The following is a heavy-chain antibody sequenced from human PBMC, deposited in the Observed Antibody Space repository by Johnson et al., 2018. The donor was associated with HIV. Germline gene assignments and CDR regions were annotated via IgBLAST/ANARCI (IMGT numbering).Heavy chain of an antibody. Sequence: EVQLVASGGGLVQPGGSLRLSCAASGFTFSSYWMSWVRQAPGKGLEWVANIKQDGSEKYYVDSVKGRFTISRDNAKNSLYLQRNSLRAEDTAVYYCAKGRSPRIQLRTWAFDIWGQGTMVIVSS. J-gene: IGHJ3*02. CDR1: GFTFSSYW. CDR3: AKGRSPRIQLRTWAFDI. CDR2: IKQDGSEK. D-gene: IGHD5-18*01. V-gene: IGHV3-7*01.